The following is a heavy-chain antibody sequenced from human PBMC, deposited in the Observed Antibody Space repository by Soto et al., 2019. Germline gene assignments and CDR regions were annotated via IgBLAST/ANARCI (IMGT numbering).Heavy chain of an antibody. V-gene: IGHV1-3*01. CDR2: INAGNGNT. CDR1: GYTFTSYG. D-gene: IGHD6-6*01. CDR3: ARVGVAARPGYFDY. J-gene: IGHJ4*02. Sequence: ASVKVSCKASGYTFTSYGISWVRQAPGQGLEWMGWINAGNGNTKYSQKFQGRVTITRDTSASTAYMELSSLRSEDTAVYYCARVGVAARPGYFDYWGQGTLVTVSS.